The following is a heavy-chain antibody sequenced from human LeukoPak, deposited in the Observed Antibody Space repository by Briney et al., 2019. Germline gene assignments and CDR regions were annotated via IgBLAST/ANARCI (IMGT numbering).Heavy chain of an antibody. CDR2: INPNSGGT. J-gene: IGHJ5*02. CDR1: GYTFTGYY. Sequence: ASVKVSCKASGYTFTGYYMHWVRQAPGQGLEWMGWINPNSGGTNFAQKFQGRVTMTTDTAISTAYMELSSLRSDDTAVYFCARSDIVSIPAAAYNWFDPWGQGTLVTVSS. CDR3: ARSDIVSIPAAAYNWFDP. D-gene: IGHD2-2*01. V-gene: IGHV1-2*02.